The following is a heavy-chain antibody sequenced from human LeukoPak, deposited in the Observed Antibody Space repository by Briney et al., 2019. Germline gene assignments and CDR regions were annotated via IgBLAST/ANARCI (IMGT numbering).Heavy chain of an antibody. CDR2: INPSGGST. J-gene: IGHJ6*02. CDR3: ARDRAAAAGTFWWLAVYYYYGMDV. CDR1: GYTFTSYY. Sequence: ASVKVSCKASGYTFTSYYMHWVRQAPGQGLEWMGIINPSGGSTSYAQKFQGRVTMTRDTSTSTVYMELSSLRSEDTAVYYCARDRAAAAGTFWWLAVYYYYGMDVWGQGTTVTVSS. V-gene: IGHV1-46*01. D-gene: IGHD6-13*01.